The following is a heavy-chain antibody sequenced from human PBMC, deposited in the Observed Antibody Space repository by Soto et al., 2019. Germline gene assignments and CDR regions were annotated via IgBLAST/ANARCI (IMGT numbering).Heavy chain of an antibody. D-gene: IGHD3-16*01. V-gene: IGHV4-59*01. CDR3: AREGGTSGRDV. CDR2: IYYSGST. Sequence: SETLSLTCTVSGGSISSYYWNWIRQPPGKGLEWIGYIYYSGSTNYNPSLKSRVTISVDTSKNQFSLKLSSVTAADTAVYYCAREGGTSGRDVWGQGTTVTVSS. CDR1: GGSISSYY. J-gene: IGHJ6*02.